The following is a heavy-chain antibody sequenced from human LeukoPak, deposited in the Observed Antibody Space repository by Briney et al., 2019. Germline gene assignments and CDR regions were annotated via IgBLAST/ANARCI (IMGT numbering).Heavy chain of an antibody. J-gene: IGHJ4*02. CDR1: GFTFSTHT. CDR3: ARDPYY. Sequence: GGSLRLSCAASGFTFSTHTLHWVRQAPGKGLEWVAIISYDGSNKYYADSVEGRFTISRDNSRSTLYLQMNSLRSEDTAVYFCARDPYYWGQGTLVTVSS. CDR2: ISYDGSNK. V-gene: IGHV3-30-3*01.